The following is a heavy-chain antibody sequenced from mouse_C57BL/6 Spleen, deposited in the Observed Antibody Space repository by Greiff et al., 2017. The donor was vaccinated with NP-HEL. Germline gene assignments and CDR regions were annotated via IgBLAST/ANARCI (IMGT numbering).Heavy chain of an antibody. V-gene: IGHV5-17*01. J-gene: IGHJ3*01. CDR3: ARNYYGSSYVGFAY. D-gene: IGHD1-1*01. CDR2: ISGGSSTI. Sequence: EVKVEESGGGLVKPGGSLKLSCAASGFTFSDYGMHWVRQAPEKGLEWVAYISGGSSTIYYADTVKGRFTIARDNATNTLFLQMTSLRYEDTAMYYCARNYYGSSYVGFAYWGQGTLVTVSA. CDR1: GFTFSDYG.